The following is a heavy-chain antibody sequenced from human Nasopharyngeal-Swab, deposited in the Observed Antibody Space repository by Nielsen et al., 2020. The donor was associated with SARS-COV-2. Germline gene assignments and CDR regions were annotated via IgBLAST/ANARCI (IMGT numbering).Heavy chain of an antibody. CDR2: VNHSGST. Sequence: GSLRLSCAVYGWSFSGYYWSWIRQPPGKGLEWIGEVNHSGSTHYNPSLKSRVTISVDTSNNQFSLKLSSVTAADTALYYCARAGDLTAYYSYYMDVWGNGTTVTVSS. CDR1: GWSFSGYY. J-gene: IGHJ6*03. D-gene: IGHD2-21*02. V-gene: IGHV4-34*01. CDR3: ARAGDLTAYYSYYMDV.